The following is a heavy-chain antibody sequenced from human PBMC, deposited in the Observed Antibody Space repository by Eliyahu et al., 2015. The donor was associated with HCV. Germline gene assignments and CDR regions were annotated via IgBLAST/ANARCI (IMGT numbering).Heavy chain of an antibody. CDR1: GYTFXGYY. Sequence: QVQLVQSGAEVKKPGASVKVSCKASGYTFXGYYIPWMRQAPGQGLEWXGRINPNXGGTNXAQKFQGRVTMATDTSISTAYMDLSSLRSDDTAVYYCARAALDCSSTSCYEHWGQGTLVTVSS. V-gene: IGHV1-2*06. D-gene: IGHD2-2*01. CDR2: INPNXGGT. CDR3: ARAALDCSSTSCYEH. J-gene: IGHJ1*01.